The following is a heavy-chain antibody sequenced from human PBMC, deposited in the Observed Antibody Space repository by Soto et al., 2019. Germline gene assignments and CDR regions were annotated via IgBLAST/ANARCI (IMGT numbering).Heavy chain of an antibody. CDR2: INHSGST. J-gene: IGHJ6*02. Sequence: SETLSLTCAVYGGSFSGYYWSWIRQPPGKGLEWMGEINHSGSTNYNPSLKCRVTISVDTSKNQFSLKLSSVTAADTAVYYCARGELHDYVDDTPVYYGMDVWGQGTTVTVSS. D-gene: IGHD4-17*01. CDR1: GGSFSGYY. CDR3: ARGELHDYVDDTPVYYGMDV. V-gene: IGHV4-34*01.